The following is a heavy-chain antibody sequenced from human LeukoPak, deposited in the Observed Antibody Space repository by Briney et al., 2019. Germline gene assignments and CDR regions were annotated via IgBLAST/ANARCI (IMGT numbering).Heavy chain of an antibody. CDR1: GFTFDYYG. V-gene: IGHV3-20*04. D-gene: IGHD3-10*01. CDR3: ARVPTYYYGSGSYYADY. Sequence: GGSLRLSCAASGFTFDYYGMSWVRQAPGKGLEWVSGINWNGGSTGYADSVKGRFTISRDNAKNSLYLQMNSLRAEDTALYYCARVPTYYYGSGSYYADYWGQGTLVTVSS. CDR2: INWNGGST. J-gene: IGHJ4*02.